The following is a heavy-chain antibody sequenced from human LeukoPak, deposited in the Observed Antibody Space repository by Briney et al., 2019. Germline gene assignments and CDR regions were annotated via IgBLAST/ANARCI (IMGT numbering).Heavy chain of an antibody. V-gene: IGHV3-49*03. D-gene: IGHD3-3*01. Sequence: GRSLRLSCTASVFTFCVYAMSWFCQAPGEGLGWVGFIRSKAYGGTTEYAASVKGRFTISRDDSKSIAYLQMNSLKTEDTAVYYCTRDKEYYDFWSGYYRYYFDYWGQGTLVTVSS. J-gene: IGHJ4*02. CDR2: IRSKAYGGTT. CDR1: VFTFCVYA. CDR3: TRDKEYYDFWSGYYRYYFDY.